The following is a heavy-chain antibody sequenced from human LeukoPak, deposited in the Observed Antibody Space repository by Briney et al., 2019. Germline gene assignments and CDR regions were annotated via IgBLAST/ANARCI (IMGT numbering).Heavy chain of an antibody. V-gene: IGHV3-53*01. Sequence: GGSLRLSCAASGFTVSSNYMSWVRQAPGKGLEWVSVIYSGGSTYYADSVKGRFTISRDNSKNTLYLQMNSLRAEDTAVYYCARLGPGYSYGSVDYWGQGTLVTVSS. J-gene: IGHJ4*02. D-gene: IGHD5-18*01. CDR2: IYSGGST. CDR3: ARLGPGYSYGSVDY. CDR1: GFTVSSNY.